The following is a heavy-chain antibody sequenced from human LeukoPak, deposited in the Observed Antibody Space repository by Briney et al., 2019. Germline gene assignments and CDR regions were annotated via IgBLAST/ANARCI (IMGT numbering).Heavy chain of an antibody. CDR2: IYHSGGT. J-gene: IGHJ5*02. CDR3: ALIPRGIAVPGTDL. D-gene: IGHD6-19*01. CDR1: GASISSSNW. Sequence: SETLSLTCAVSGASISSSNWWSWVRQPPGRGLEWIGEIYHSGGTNYTPSLKSRVTTSIDRSKNQFSLKLSSVTAADTAVYYCALIPRGIAVPGTDLWGQGTLVTVSS. V-gene: IGHV4-4*02.